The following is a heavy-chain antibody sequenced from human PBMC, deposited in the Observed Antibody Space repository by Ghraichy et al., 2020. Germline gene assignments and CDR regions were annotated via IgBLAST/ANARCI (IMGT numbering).Heavy chain of an antibody. CDR1: GGTFSSYA. V-gene: IGHV1-69*13. Sequence: SVKVSCKASGGTFSSYAISWVRQAPGQGLEWMGGIIPIFGTANYAQKFQGRVTITADESTSTAYMELSSLRSEDPAVYYCAHDLTTVTTGDVWGKGTTVTVSS. CDR2: IIPIFGTA. CDR3: AHDLTTVTTGDV. J-gene: IGHJ6*04. D-gene: IGHD4-17*01.